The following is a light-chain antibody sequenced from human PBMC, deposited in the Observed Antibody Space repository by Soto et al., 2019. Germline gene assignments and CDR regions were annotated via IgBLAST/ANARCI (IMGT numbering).Light chain of an antibody. CDR1: ERISSNF. V-gene: IGKV3-20*01. J-gene: IGKJ3*01. CDR3: QQSGTSPFT. CDR2: GAS. Sequence: VLTQSPDTLSLSPGARATLSCRASERISSNFLAWYQQSPGQAPRLLIYGASTRASGIPDRFSGSGSGTDVALTISRLEPEDFAVFYCQQSGTSPFTFGPGTTVELK.